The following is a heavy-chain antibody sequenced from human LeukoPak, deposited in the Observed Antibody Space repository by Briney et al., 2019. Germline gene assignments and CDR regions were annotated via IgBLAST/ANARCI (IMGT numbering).Heavy chain of an antibody. CDR1: GDSISSSY. J-gene: IGHJ4*02. Sequence: SETLSLTCSVSGDSISSSYWSWIRQPPGKGLEWIGYIYYSGSIYYNPSLKSRVTMSVDTSKNQFSLKLSSVTAVDTAVCYCVGSRGYWGQGTLVTVSS. CDR2: IYYSGSI. V-gene: IGHV4-59*04. CDR3: VGSRGY. D-gene: IGHD3-10*01.